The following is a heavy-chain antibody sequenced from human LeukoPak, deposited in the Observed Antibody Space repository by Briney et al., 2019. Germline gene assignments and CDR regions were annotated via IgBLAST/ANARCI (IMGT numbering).Heavy chain of an antibody. J-gene: IGHJ3*02. CDR1: GGSISSYY. D-gene: IGHD2-15*01. Sequence: SETLSLTCTVSGGSISSYYWSWIRKPAGKGLEWIGRIYTSGSTNYNPSLKSRVTMSVDTSKNQFSLKLSSVTAADTAVYYCASITLGYCSGGSCYAAFDIWGQGTMVTASS. CDR3: ASITLGYCSGGSCYAAFDI. V-gene: IGHV4-4*07. CDR2: IYTSGST.